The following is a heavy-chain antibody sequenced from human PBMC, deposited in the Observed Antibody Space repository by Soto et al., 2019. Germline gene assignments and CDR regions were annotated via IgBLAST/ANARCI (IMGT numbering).Heavy chain of an antibody. J-gene: IGHJ6*03. Sequence: AXVKVSCKASGYTFTSYGISWVRQAPGQGLEWMGWISAYNGNTNYAQKLQGRVTMTTDTSTSTAYMELRSLRSDDTAVYYCARDGGYDSVIAYYYYYYMDVWGKGTTVTVSS. D-gene: IGHD5-12*01. CDR2: ISAYNGNT. V-gene: IGHV1-18*01. CDR1: GYTFTSYG. CDR3: ARDGGYDSVIAYYYYYYMDV.